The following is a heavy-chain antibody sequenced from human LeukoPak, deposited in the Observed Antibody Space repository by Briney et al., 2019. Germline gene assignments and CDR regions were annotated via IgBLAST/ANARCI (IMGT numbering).Heavy chain of an antibody. CDR2: INSDGSST. CDR1: GLTFSSHW. CDR3: ARCIVGATSGADY. J-gene: IGHJ4*02. D-gene: IGHD1-26*01. Sequence: PGGSLRLSCAASGLTFSSHWMHWVRQAPGKGLVWVSRINSDGSSTSYADSVKGRFTISRDNAKNTLYLQMNSLRAEDTAVYYCARCIVGATSGADYWGQGTLVTVSS. V-gene: IGHV3-74*01.